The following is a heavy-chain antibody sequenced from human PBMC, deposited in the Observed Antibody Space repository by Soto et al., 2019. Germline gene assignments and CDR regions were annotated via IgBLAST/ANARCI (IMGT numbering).Heavy chain of an antibody. CDR1: GGSVSSGSYY. CDR3: ARWGYCSGGSCYGAFDI. CDR2: IYYSGST. D-gene: IGHD2-15*01. V-gene: IGHV4-61*01. Sequence: LSLTCTVSGGSVSSGSYYWSWIRQPPGKGLEWIGYIYYSGSTNYNPSLKSRVTISVDTSKNQFSLKLSSVTAADTAVYYCARWGYCSGGSCYGAFDIWGQGTMVTVSS. J-gene: IGHJ3*02.